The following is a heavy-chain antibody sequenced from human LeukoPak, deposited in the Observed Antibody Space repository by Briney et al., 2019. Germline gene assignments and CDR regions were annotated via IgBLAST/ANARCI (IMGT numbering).Heavy chain of an antibody. Sequence: SVKVSCKASGGTFSSCAISWVRQAPGQGLEWMGGIIPIFGTTNYAQKFQGRVTITADKSTSTAYMELSSLRSEDTAVYYCARDRDYGGNLYAFDIWGQGTMVTVSS. CDR1: GGTFSSCA. CDR3: ARDRDYGGNLYAFDI. J-gene: IGHJ3*02. D-gene: IGHD4-23*01. V-gene: IGHV1-69*06. CDR2: IIPIFGTT.